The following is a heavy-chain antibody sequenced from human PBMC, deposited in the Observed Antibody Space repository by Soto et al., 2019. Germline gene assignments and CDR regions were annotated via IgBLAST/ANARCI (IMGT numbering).Heavy chain of an antibody. Sequence: QVKLVQSGAEVKKPGASVKVSCKASGYTFTSYAMHWVRQAPGQRLEWMGWINAGNGNTKYSQKFQGRVTITRDTSASTAYMELSSLRSEDTAVYYCARDRGVYDYIWGSTNWFDPWGQGTLVTVSS. D-gene: IGHD3-16*01. J-gene: IGHJ5*02. V-gene: IGHV1-3*01. CDR1: GYTFTSYA. CDR2: INAGNGNT. CDR3: ARDRGVYDYIWGSTNWFDP.